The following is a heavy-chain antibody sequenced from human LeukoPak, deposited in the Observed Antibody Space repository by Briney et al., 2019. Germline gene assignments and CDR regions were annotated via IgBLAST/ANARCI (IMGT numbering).Heavy chain of an antibody. CDR3: ARGRWFGELLT. Sequence: SETLSLTCDVYGGSSSGYYWSWIRQPPGKGLEWIGEINPSGSTTYNSSLKSRVTISVDTPKNQFSLKLSSVTAADTAVYYCARGRWFGELLTWGQGTLVTVSS. D-gene: IGHD3-10*01. CDR2: INPSGST. J-gene: IGHJ5*02. CDR1: GGSSSGYY. V-gene: IGHV4-34*01.